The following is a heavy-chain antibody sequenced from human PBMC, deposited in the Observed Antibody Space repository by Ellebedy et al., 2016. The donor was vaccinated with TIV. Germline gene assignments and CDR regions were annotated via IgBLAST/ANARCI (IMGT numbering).Heavy chain of an antibody. V-gene: IGHV3-7*03. CDR3: SREARITLIRGVTGWFDT. J-gene: IGHJ5*02. D-gene: IGHD3-10*01. Sequence: PGGSLRLSCVASGFTFGSYWMTWVRQAPGKGLEWVANITEDGSEKYYVDSVKGRFTISRDNAKNSVFLQMNSLSPEDTAVYYCSREARITLIRGVTGWFDTWGQGTLVSVSS. CDR2: ITEDGSEK. CDR1: GFTFGSYW.